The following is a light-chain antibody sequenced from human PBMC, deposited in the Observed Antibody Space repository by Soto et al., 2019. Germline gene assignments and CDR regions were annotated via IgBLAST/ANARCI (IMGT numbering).Light chain of an antibody. CDR3: QQYNSYSGT. Sequence: DIQMTQSPSTLSASVGDRVTITCRASQSISSWLAWYQQKPGKAPKLLIYDASSLESGVPSRFSGSGSGTEVTLTISSPQPDDFATYYCQQYNSYSGTFGQGTKVEIK. CDR2: DAS. V-gene: IGKV1-5*01. CDR1: QSISSW. J-gene: IGKJ1*01.